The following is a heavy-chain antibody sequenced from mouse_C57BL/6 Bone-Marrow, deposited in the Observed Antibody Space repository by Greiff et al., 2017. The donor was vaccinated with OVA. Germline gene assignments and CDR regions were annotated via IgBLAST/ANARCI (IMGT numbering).Heavy chain of an antibody. V-gene: IGHV5-12*01. Sequence: EVQLQESGGGLVQPGGSLKLSCAASGFTFSDYYMYWVRQTPEKRLEWVAYISNGGGSTYYPDTVKGRFTISRDNAKNTLYLQMSRLKSEDTAMYYCARHRDYYGSSYVDYAMDYWGQGTSVTVSS. CDR2: ISNGGGST. J-gene: IGHJ4*01. CDR1: GFTFSDYY. CDR3: ARHRDYYGSSYVDYAMDY. D-gene: IGHD1-1*01.